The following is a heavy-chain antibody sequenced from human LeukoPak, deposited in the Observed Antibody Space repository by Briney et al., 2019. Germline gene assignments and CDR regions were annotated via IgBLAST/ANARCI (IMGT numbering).Heavy chain of an antibody. Sequence: GGSLKLSCAASGFTYRSYGMHWVRQAPGKGLEWVAFIRYDGSNKYYADSVKGRFTISRDNSKNTLYLQMNSLRAEDTAVYYCAKSGLAYCGGDCTNWFDPWGQGTLVTVSS. J-gene: IGHJ5*02. V-gene: IGHV3-30*02. CDR2: IRYDGSNK. D-gene: IGHD2-21*01. CDR1: GFTYRSYG. CDR3: AKSGLAYCGGDCTNWFDP.